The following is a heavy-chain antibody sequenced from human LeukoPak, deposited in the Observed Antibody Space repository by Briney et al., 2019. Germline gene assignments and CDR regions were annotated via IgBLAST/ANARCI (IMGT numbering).Heavy chain of an antibody. CDR2: IYNSVN. V-gene: IGHV4-59*12. D-gene: IGHD6-13*01. Sequence: SETLSLTCTVSGASISGYYWSWIRQPPGKGLEWIGYIYNSVNDYNPSLKSRVIISSDPSKNHFSLKLSSVTAADTALYYCAREISWFRGAFDIWGQGTKVTVSS. J-gene: IGHJ3*02. CDR3: AREISWFRGAFDI. CDR1: GASISGYY.